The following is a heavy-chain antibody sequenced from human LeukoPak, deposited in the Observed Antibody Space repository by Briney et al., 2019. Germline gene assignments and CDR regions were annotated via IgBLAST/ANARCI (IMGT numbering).Heavy chain of an antibody. CDR1: GFTFDDYA. D-gene: IGHD3-16*01. Sequence: PGRSLRLSCAASGFTFDDYAMHWVRQAPGKGLEWVSGISWNSGSIGYADSVKGRFTISRDNAKNSLYLQMNSLRAEVTAVYYCARDGDSWGRGGVEMDYWGQGTLVTVSS. CDR2: ISWNSGSI. CDR3: ARDGDSWGRGGVEMDY. V-gene: IGHV3-9*01. J-gene: IGHJ4*02.